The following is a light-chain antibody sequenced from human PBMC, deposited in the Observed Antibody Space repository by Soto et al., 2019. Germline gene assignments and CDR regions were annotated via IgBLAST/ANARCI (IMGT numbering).Light chain of an antibody. CDR1: QDISNY. CDR3: QQYDNLPIT. Sequence: DIQMTQSPSSLSASVGDRVTITCQASQDISNYLNWYQQKPGKAPKLLIYDASNLETGVPSRFSGSGSGTDFTFTISRLQTEDIATYYCQQYDNLPITFGGGAKVLSK. CDR2: DAS. J-gene: IGKJ4*01. V-gene: IGKV1-33*01.